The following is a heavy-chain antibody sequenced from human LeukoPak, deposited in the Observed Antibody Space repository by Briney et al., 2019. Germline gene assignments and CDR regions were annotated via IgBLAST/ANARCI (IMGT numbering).Heavy chain of an antibody. Sequence: GGSLRLSCAASGFTVSSNYMSWVRQAPGKGLEWVSVIYSGGSTYYADSVKGRFTISRDNSKNTLYLQMDSLRAEDTAVYYCARDRDSSGWSDYWGQGTLVTVSS. CDR1: GFTVSSNY. J-gene: IGHJ4*02. CDR3: ARDRDSSGWSDY. CDR2: IYSGGST. V-gene: IGHV3-53*01. D-gene: IGHD6-19*01.